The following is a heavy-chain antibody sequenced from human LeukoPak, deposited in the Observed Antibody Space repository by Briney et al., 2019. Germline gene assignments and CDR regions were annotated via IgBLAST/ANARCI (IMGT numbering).Heavy chain of an antibody. CDR2: IYSGGNT. D-gene: IGHD2-15*01. J-gene: IGHJ4*02. V-gene: IGHV3-53*01. CDR1: GFTVSSNS. Sequence: GGSLRLSCTVSGFTVSSNSMSWVRQAPGKGLEWVSFIYSGGNTHYSDSVKGRFTISRDNSKNTLYLQMNSLRAEDTAVYYCAKDCSGGSCYDYWGQGTLVTVSS. CDR3: AKDCSGGSCYDY.